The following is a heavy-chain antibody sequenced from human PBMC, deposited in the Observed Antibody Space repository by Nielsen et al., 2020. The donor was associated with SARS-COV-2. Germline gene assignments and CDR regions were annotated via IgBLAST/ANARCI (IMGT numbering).Heavy chain of an antibody. CDR3: ARESEYRDRWKALDS. J-gene: IGHJ5*01. Sequence: SETLSLICTVSGGPISDDGYYWTWIRQHPGKGLEWVGYIDYRGKTYYNPSLKSRASMPVDTSKNQFSLMLSSVTAADTAVFYCARESEYRDRWKALDSWGHGTLVTVS. V-gene: IGHV4-31*03. CDR1: GGPISDDGYY. D-gene: IGHD2-2*01. CDR2: IDYRGKT.